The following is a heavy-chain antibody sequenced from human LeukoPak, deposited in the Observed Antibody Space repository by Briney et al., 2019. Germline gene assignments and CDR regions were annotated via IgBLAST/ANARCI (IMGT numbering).Heavy chain of an antibody. CDR1: GGSVSSRGYY. CDR3: AREWDGAAAGNGHCYMDV. J-gene: IGHJ6*03. D-gene: IGHD6-13*01. Sequence: SETLSLTCTVSGGSVSSRGYYWTWIRQSPERGLEWLGYIHNSGSTYYTPSLKSRVTISVDKSKNQFSLNLTSVTAADTAVFFCAREWDGAAAGNGHCYMDVWGKGTTVTVSS. V-gene: IGHV4-30-2*06. CDR2: IHNSGST.